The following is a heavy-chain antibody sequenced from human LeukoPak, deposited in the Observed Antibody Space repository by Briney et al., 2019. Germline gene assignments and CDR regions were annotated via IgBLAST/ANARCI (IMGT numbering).Heavy chain of an antibody. V-gene: IGHV4-59*01. Sequence: PSETLSLTCTVSGGSISSYYWSWIRQPPGKGLEWIAYIYYSGSTKYNPSLKSRVTISVDTSKNQFSLKLSSVTAADTAVYYCARGYRPYGYSHLYYFDYWGQGTLVTVSS. D-gene: IGHD5-18*01. J-gene: IGHJ4*02. CDR1: GGSISSYY. CDR3: ARGYRPYGYSHLYYFDY. CDR2: IYYSGST.